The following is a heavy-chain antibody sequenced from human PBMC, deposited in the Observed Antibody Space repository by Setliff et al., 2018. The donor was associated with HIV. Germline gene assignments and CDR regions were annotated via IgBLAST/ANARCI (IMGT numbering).Heavy chain of an antibody. CDR1: GYTFTRYA. D-gene: IGHD4-17*01. J-gene: IGHJ5*02. CDR2: INIRNGNT. CDR3: AGVPHGDYLWFDP. V-gene: IGHV1-18*04. Sequence: ASVKVSCKTSGYTFTRYAISWVRQAPGQGLEWMGWINIRNGNTYYAQRFKDRVAMTSDTSISTAYMELSRLRSDDTAVYSCAGVPHGDYLWFDPWGQGTLVTVSS.